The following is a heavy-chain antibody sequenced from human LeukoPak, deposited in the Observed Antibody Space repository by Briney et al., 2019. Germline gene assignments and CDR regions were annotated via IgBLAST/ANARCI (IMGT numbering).Heavy chain of an antibody. J-gene: IGHJ4*02. CDR1: GFTFSSYW. CDR2: IKQDGSEK. D-gene: IGHD2-2*01. CDR3: ARVEGWRVPAANDY. Sequence: PGGSLRLSCAASGFTFSSYWMSWVRQAPGKGQEWVANIKQDGSEKYYVDSVKGRFTISRDNAKNSLYLQMNSLRAEDTAVYYCARVEGWRVPAANDYWGQGTLVTVSS. V-gene: IGHV3-7*01.